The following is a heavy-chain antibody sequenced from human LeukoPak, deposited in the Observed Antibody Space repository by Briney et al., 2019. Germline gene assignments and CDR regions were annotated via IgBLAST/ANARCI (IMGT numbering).Heavy chain of an antibody. CDR1: GFTFSSYG. CDR2: ISTSSGTI. CDR3: ARRYSAYNFDY. D-gene: IGHD5-12*01. Sequence: GGSLRLSCAASGFTFSSYGMNWVRQAPGKGLEWISYISTSSGTIYYADSVKGRFTISRDNAKNSLCLQMNSLRDEDTAVYYCARRYSAYNFDYWGQGTLVTVSS. V-gene: IGHV3-48*02. J-gene: IGHJ4*02.